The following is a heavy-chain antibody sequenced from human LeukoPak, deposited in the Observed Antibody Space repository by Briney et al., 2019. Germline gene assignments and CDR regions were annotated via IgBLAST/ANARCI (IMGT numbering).Heavy chain of an antibody. CDR2: IHRSGST. V-gene: IGHV4-38-2*02. Sequence: SETLSLTCTVSGYSISSDYYWGWIRQPPGKGLEWIGSIHRSGSTYYNPSLESRDTISVDTYKNQFSLMLSSVTAADTAVYYCARDVGATVHGYWGQGTLVTVSS. CDR3: ARDVGATVHGY. D-gene: IGHD1-26*01. CDR1: GYSISSDYY. J-gene: IGHJ4*02.